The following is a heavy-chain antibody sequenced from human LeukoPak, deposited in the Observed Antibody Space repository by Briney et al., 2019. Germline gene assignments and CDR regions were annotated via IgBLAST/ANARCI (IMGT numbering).Heavy chain of an antibody. D-gene: IGHD3-22*01. CDR2: ISAYNGNT. Sequence: ASVKVSCEASGYTFTSYGISWVRQAPGQGLEWMGWISAYNGNTNYAQKLQGRVTMTTDTSTSTAYMELRSLRSDDTAVYYCARTAFYYHDSSGYYVHNWFDPWGQGTLVTVSS. J-gene: IGHJ5*02. CDR3: ARTAFYYHDSSGYYVHNWFDP. CDR1: GYTFTSYG. V-gene: IGHV1-18*01.